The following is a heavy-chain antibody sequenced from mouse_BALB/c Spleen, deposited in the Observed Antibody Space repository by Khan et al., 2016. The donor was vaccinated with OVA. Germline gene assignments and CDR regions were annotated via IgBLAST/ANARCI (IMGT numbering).Heavy chain of an antibody. CDR2: INPNTGES. Sequence: QIQLVQSGPELKKPGETVKISCKASGYTFTDYGMNWVKQAPGKGLKWMGWINPNTGESTFAEDFKGRFAFSLETSARTAYLKINNLKNEDTAIXFCASDDYDGSAYRNLDHYALDYWGQGTSVTVSS. CDR3: ASDDYDGSAYRNLDHYALDY. D-gene: IGHD1-1*01. CDR1: GYTFTDYG. J-gene: IGHJ4*01. V-gene: IGHV9-3*02.